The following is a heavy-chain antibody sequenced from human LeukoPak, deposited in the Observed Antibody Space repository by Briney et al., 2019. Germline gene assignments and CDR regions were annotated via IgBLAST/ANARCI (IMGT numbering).Heavy chain of an antibody. V-gene: IGHV4-34*01. D-gene: IGHD2-2*02. CDR3: ARHTQTYYFDY. Sequence: SETLSLTCAVYGGSFSGYYWSWIRQPPGKGLEWIGEINHSGSTNYNPSLKSRVTISVDTSKNQFSLKLSSVTAADTAVYYCARHTQTYYFDYWGQGTLVTVSS. J-gene: IGHJ4*02. CDR1: GGSFSGYY. CDR2: INHSGST.